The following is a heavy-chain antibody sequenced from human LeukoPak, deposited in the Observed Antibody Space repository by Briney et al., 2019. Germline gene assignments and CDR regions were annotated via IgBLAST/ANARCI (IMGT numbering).Heavy chain of an antibody. V-gene: IGHV1-69*13. D-gene: IGHD2-2*02. J-gene: IGHJ4*02. CDR3: ARGGRYCSSTSCYRLDY. CDR1: GGTFSSYA. Sequence: GASVKVSCKASGGTFSSYAISWVRQAPGQGLEWMGGIIPIFGTANYAQKFQGRVTITADESTSTAYMELSSLRSEDTAVYYCARGGRYCSSTSCYRLDYWGQGTLVTVSS. CDR2: IIPIFGTA.